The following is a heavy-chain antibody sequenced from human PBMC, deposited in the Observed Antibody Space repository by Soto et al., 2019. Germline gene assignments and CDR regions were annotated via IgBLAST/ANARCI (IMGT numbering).Heavy chain of an antibody. CDR3: VKDLIVVVPAATIVRDYYYYGMDV. V-gene: IGHV3-64D*06. CDR1: GFTFSSYA. Sequence: GGSLRLSXSASGFTFSSYAMHWVRQAPGKGLEYVSAISSNGGSTYYADSVKGRFTISRDNSKNTLYLQMSSLRAEDTAVYYCVKDLIVVVPAATIVRDYYYYGMDVWGQGTTVTVSS. J-gene: IGHJ6*02. CDR2: ISSNGGST. D-gene: IGHD2-2*01.